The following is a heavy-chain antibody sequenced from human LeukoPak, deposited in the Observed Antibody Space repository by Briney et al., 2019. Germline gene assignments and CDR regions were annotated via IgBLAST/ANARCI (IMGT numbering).Heavy chain of an antibody. V-gene: IGHV3-9*01. CDR2: ISWNSGSI. J-gene: IGHJ6*03. Sequence: GGSLRLSCAASGFTFDDYAMHWVRHAPGKGLEWVSGISWNSGSIGYADSLKGRFTISRDNANNLLFLQMSSLRAEDTAVYFCAGLRRAYYYYMDVWGKGTTVTVSS. CDR1: GFTFDDYA. CDR3: AGLRRAYYYYMDV. D-gene: IGHD3/OR15-3a*01.